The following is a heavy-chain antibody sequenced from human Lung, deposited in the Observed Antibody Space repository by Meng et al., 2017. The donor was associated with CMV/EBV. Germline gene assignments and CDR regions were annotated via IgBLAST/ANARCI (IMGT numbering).Heavy chain of an antibody. V-gene: IGHV4-31*03. Sequence: QVHGQESGQGLVTTSQPLSLTFTVSGGSIGSGGYYWSWIRQHPGKGLEWIGYIYYTGSTFYNPFLKSRVTISVDTSKNQFSLKLIPATAADTAVYYCAREAGRDGYATPKFDYWGQGTLVTVSS. CDR2: IYYTGST. CDR3: AREAGRDGYATPKFDY. D-gene: IGHD5-24*01. J-gene: IGHJ4*02. CDR1: GGSIGSGGYY.